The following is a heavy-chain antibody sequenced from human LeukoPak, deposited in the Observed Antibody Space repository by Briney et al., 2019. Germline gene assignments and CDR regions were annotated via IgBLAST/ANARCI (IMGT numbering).Heavy chain of an antibody. CDR3: ARAPGYDSSGWYSPGYYYYYMDV. D-gene: IGHD6-19*01. Sequence: PSETLSLTCSVSVVSMNGYYWSWLRQSAGNRLEWIGHVDSSGNTNYNPSLESRVTMSVDTSKNQFSLKLSSVTAADTAVYYCARAPGYDSSGWYSPGYYYYYMDVWGKGTTVTVSS. J-gene: IGHJ6*03. CDR1: VVSMNGYY. CDR2: VDSSGNT. V-gene: IGHV4-4*07.